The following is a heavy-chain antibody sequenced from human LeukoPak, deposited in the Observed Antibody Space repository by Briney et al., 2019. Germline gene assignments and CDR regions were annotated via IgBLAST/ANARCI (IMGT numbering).Heavy chain of an antibody. CDR3: ARELVVVVPRDAFDI. D-gene: IGHD2-2*01. CDR1: GFTFSSYS. V-gene: IGHV3-48*01. Sequence: GGSLRLSCAASGFTFSSYSMNWVRQAPGKGLEWVSYISSSSSTIYYADSVKGRFTISRDNAKNSLYLQMNSLRAEDTAVYYCARELVVVVPRDAFDIWGQGTMVTVSS. CDR2: ISSSSSTI. J-gene: IGHJ3*02.